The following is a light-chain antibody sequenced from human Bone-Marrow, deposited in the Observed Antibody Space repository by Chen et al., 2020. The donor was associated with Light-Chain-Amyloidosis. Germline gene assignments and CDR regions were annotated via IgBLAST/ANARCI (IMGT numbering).Light chain of an antibody. CDR2: YDS. Sequence: SYVYTQPPSLSVATGMTARINCGGNNIGSKSVHWYQQKPGQAPVLVIYYDSDRPSGIPERVSGSNSGNTATLTISRVEAGDEADYYCQVWDSSSDHVVFGGGTKLTVL. CDR3: QVWDSSSDHVV. V-gene: IGLV3-21*04. J-gene: IGLJ2*01. CDR1: NIGSKS.